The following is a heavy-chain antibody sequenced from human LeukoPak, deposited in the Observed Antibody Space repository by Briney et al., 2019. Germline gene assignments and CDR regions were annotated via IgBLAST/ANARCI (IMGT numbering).Heavy chain of an antibody. CDR1: GFTFSSYA. J-gene: IGHJ3*02. CDR3: AKVPVFSLTISEVVTDDAFDI. D-gene: IGHD3-3*01. Sequence: GGSLRLSCAASGFTFSSYAMSWVRQAPGKGLEWVSAISGSGGATYYADSVKGRFTISRDNSKNTLYLQMNSLRTEDTAVYYCAKVPVFSLTISEVVTDDAFDIWGQGTIVTVSS. CDR2: ISGSGGAT. V-gene: IGHV3-23*01.